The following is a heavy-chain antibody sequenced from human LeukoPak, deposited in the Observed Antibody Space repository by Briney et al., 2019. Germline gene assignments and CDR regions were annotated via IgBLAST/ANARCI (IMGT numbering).Heavy chain of an antibody. Sequence: LSETLSLTCTVSGGSINGYYWTWIRQPPGKGLEWIGYIYYTGSANYNPSLMSRVTISVDTSKDQMSLKLSSVTAADTAVYYCARFPRRGPFDIWGQGTMVTVSS. D-gene: IGHD3-16*01. CDR1: GGSINGYY. V-gene: IGHV4-59*08. CDR3: ARFPRRGPFDI. CDR2: IYYTGSA. J-gene: IGHJ3*02.